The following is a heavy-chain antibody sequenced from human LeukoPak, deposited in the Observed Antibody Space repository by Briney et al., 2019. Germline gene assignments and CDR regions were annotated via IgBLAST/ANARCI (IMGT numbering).Heavy chain of an antibody. J-gene: IGHJ4*02. CDR3: AKRGVVIRVILVGFHKEAYYFDS. Sequence: GGSLRLPCAVSGITLSNYGMSWVRQAPGKGLEWVAGITGSGGSTNYADSVKGRFTISRDNAKNTLYLQMNSLRAEDTAVYFCAKRGVVIRVILVGFHKEAYYFDSWGQGALVTVSS. V-gene: IGHV3-23*01. CDR1: GITLSNYG. CDR2: ITGSGGST. D-gene: IGHD3-10*01.